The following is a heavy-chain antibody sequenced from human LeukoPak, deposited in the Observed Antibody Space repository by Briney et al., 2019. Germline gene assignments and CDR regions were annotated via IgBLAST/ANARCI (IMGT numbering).Heavy chain of an antibody. D-gene: IGHD6-13*01. CDR3: ARDSSSWRDSGIFDY. CDR1: GFTFSSYG. CDR2: IWYDGSNK. J-gene: IGHJ4*02. Sequence: GGSMRLSCAASGFTFSSYGMHWVRQAPGKGLEWVGVIWYDGSNKYYADSVKGRFTISRDNSKNTLYLQMNSLRAEDTAVYYCARDSSSWRDSGIFDYWGQGTLVTVSS. V-gene: IGHV3-33*01.